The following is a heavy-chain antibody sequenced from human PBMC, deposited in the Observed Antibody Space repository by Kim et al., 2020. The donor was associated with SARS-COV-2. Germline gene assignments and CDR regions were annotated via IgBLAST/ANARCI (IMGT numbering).Heavy chain of an antibody. CDR3: IAMRARQDPFDP. D-gene: IGHD2-2*01. CDR2: IRSKANSYAT. J-gene: IGHJ5*02. Sequence: GGSLRLSCAASGFTFSGSAMHWVRQASGKGLEWVGRIRSKANSYATAYAASVKGRFTISRDDSKNTAYLQMNSLKTEDTAVYYCIAMRARQDPFDPWGQGTLVTVSS. CDR1: GFTFSGSA. V-gene: IGHV3-73*01.